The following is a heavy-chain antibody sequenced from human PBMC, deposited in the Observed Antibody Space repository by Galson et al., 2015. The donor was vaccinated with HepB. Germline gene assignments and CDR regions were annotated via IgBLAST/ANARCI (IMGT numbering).Heavy chain of an antibody. V-gene: IGHV4-31*03. CDR2: IYHSGPT. D-gene: IGHD3-3*01. CDR3: ARGYDFWNTHSLQHYFDY. J-gene: IGHJ4*02. Sequence: TLSLTCSVSGDSIAGGGYHWTWIRLHAEKGLEYIGYIYHSGPTYFSPSLHGRVSMSIDTSQSQFSLQLSHVTAADTAVYYCARGYDFWNTHSLQHYFDYWGQGILVTVSS. CDR1: GDSIAGGGYH.